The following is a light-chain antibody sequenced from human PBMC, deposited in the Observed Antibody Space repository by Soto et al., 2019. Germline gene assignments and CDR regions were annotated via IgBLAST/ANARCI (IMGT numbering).Light chain of an antibody. J-gene: IGLJ1*01. CDR3: SSYAGSNHYV. CDR1: SSDVGGYDY. Sequence: QSALTQPPSASGSPGQSVTISCTGTSSDVGGYDYVSWYQQHPGKAPKLMIYEVSKRPSGVPDRFSGSKSGNTASLTVSGLQAEDEADYYCSSYAGSNHYVFGTRTKLTVL. V-gene: IGLV2-8*01. CDR2: EVS.